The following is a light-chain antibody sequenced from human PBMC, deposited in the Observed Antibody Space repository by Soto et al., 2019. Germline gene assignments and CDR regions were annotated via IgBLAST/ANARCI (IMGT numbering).Light chain of an antibody. CDR2: DNN. J-gene: IGLJ2*01. CDR3: ATWDSSLSAVV. CDR1: NSNIGDNY. Sequence: QSVLTQPPSVSAAPGQRVSISCSGTNSNIGDNYVSWYQHLPGTAPRLLIYDNNKRPSGIPDRFSGSKSGTSATLGITGLQTGDEADYYCATWDSSLSAVVVGGGTKLTVL. V-gene: IGLV1-51*01.